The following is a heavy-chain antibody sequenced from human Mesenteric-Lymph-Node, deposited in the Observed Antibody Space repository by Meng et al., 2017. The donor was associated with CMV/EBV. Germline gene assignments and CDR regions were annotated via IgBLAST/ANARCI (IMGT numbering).Heavy chain of an antibody. V-gene: IGHV4-61*08. Sequence: VSSGAYYWNWIRQPPGKGLEWIGYMSARGGANQNPSLQSRITISVDTSKNQFSLKLSSVTAADTAVYYCTRIPGRGSGTYYWGYFDLWGRGTLVTVSS. J-gene: IGHJ2*01. CDR2: MSARGGA. CDR3: TRIPGRGSGTYYWGYFDL. D-gene: IGHD3-10*01. CDR1: VSSGAYY.